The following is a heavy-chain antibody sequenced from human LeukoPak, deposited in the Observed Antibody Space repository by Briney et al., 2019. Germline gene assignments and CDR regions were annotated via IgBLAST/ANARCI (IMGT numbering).Heavy chain of an antibody. V-gene: IGHV1-2*02. CDR1: GYIFAGYF. CDR3: ARETLGYCSSTSCYVGQNWFDP. J-gene: IGHJ5*02. CDR2: INPNSGDA. Sequence: ASVKVSCKASGYIFAGYFMNWVRQAPGQGLEWMGWINPNSGDANYAHKFQGRVTMTRDTSISTAYMELSRLRSDDTAVYYCARETLGYCSSTSCYVGQNWFDPWGQGTLVTVSS. D-gene: IGHD2-2*01.